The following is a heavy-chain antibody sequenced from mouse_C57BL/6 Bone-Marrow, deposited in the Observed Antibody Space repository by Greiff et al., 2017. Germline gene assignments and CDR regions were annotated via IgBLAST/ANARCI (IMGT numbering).Heavy chain of an antibody. V-gene: IGHV5-17*01. CDR2: ISSGSSTI. CDR1: GFTFSDYG. D-gene: IGHD1-1*01. J-gene: IGHJ2*01. Sequence: EVMLVESGGGLVKPGGSLKLSCAASGFTFSDYGMHWVRQAPEKGLEWVAYISSGSSTIYYADTVKGRFTISRDNAKNTLFLQMTSLRSEDTAMYYCARGIYYYGSSYLDYWGQGTTLTVSS. CDR3: ARGIYYYGSSYLDY.